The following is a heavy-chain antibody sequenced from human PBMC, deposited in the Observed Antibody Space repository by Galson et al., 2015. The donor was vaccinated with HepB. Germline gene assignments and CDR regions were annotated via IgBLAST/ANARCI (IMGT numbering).Heavy chain of an antibody. CDR2: ISSSSSYI. CDR3: ARASHYDSSGYGGHYFDY. D-gene: IGHD3-22*01. J-gene: IGHJ4*02. Sequence: SLRLSCAASGFTFSSYSMNWVRQAPGKGLEWVSSISSSSSYIYYADSVKGRFTISRDNAKNSLYLQMNSLRAEDTAVYYCARASHYDSSGYGGHYFDYWGQGTLVTVSS. CDR1: GFTFSSYS. V-gene: IGHV3-21*01.